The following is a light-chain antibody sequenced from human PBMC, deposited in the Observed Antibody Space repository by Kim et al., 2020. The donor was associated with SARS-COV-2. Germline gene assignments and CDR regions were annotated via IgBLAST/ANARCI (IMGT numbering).Light chain of an antibody. V-gene: IGKV1-5*03. CDR2: LAS. CDR1: QMIDTW. J-gene: IGKJ2*01. CDR3: QRYSRFPYT. Sequence: DIQMTQSPSTLSASIGDRVTITCRASQMIDTWLAWYQQKPGKAPKLLIYLASTLENGVPPRFSGSGSGAEFTLTINSLQPDDFATYYCQRYSRFPYTFGQGTKLEI.